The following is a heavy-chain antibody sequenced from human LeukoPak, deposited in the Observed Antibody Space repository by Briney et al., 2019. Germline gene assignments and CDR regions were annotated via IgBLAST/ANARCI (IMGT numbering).Heavy chain of an antibody. CDR2: IYTSGST. J-gene: IGHJ5*02. CDR1: GGSISSYY. CDR3: ARDLRGYNWNSKRFDP. V-gene: IGHV4-4*07. D-gene: IGHD1-7*01. Sequence: PSETLSLTCIVSGGSISSYYWSWIRQPAGKGLEWIGRIYTSGSTDYNPSLKSRVTMSVDMSTNQFSLKLSSVTAADTAVYYCARDLRGYNWNSKRFDPWGQGTLVTVSS.